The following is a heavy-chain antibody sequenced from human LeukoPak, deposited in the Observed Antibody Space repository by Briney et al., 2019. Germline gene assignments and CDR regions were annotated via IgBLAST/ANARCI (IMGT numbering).Heavy chain of an antibody. CDR1: RFTFRSYV. CDR3: AKRYIWHAR. D-gene: IGHD1-1*01. Sequence: PGGGLRVSPAPSRFTFRSYVVTCVRPALGGGRERGSTLNTSGGTTYYTDTVRGRYTGSRDNSKNTLYLQMNSLRAEDTAVYYCAKRYIWHARWGQGSLVTVPS. V-gene: IGHV3-23*01. J-gene: IGHJ4*02. CDR2: LNTSGGTT.